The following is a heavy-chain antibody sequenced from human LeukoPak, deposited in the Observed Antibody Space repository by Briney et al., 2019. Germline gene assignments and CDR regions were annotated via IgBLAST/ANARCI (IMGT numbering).Heavy chain of an antibody. V-gene: IGHV3-7*01. J-gene: IGHJ4*02. CDR2: IKQDGSEK. D-gene: IGHD3-9*01. CDR3: ARGYYDILTGYYPDY. Sequence: GGSLRLSCAASGFTFSSYWMSWVRQAPGKGLEWVANIKQDGSEKYYVDSVKGRFTISRDNAENSLYLQMNSLRAEDTAVYYCARGYYDILTGYYPDYWGQGTLVTVSS. CDR1: GFTFSSYW.